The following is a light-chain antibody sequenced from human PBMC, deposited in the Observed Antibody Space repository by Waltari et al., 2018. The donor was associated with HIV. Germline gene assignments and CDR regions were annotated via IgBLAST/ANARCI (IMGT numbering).Light chain of an antibody. J-gene: IGLJ2*01. CDR3: QSYDSSLSGVV. CDR1: SSNIGAGYA. V-gene: IGLV1-40*01. CDR2: GNS. Sequence: QSVLTQPPSVSGAPGQRVTISCTGSSSNIGAGYAVHSYQQLPGTAPKLLIYGNSNRPSGVPDRFSGSKSGTSASLAITGLQAEDEADYYCQSYDSSLSGVVFGGGTKLTVL.